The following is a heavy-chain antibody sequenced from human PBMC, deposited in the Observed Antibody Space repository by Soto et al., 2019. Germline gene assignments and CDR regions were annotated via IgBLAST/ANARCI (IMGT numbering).Heavy chain of an antibody. J-gene: IGHJ6*02. CDR2: VNPRGGRT. CDR3: ARALYDTDILPVGAEVRYYAMDV. D-gene: IGHD2-21*02. CDR1: QYNFHNHC. V-gene: IGHV1-46*02. Sequence: AAVKVSCKASQYNFHNHCVFWVRQAPGPGIEGTGIVNPRGGRTNHAQRFQGRVSMTSDTSTSTVYMELSSLRSEDTAVDYCARALYDTDILPVGAEVRYYAMDVWGLGTTVPVS.